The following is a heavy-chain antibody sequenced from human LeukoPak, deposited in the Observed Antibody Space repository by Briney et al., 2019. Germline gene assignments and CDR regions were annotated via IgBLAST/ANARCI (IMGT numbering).Heavy chain of an antibody. V-gene: IGHV3-74*01. Sequence: GGSLRLSCAASGFTFSSYWMHWVRQAPGKGLVWVSRINSDGSSTSYADSVKGRFTISRDNAKNSVYLQMNSLRAEDTAVYYCARPYSGYDRNAFDMWGQGTMVTVSS. CDR3: ARPYSGYDRNAFDM. D-gene: IGHD5-12*01. J-gene: IGHJ3*02. CDR1: GFTFSSYW. CDR2: INSDGSST.